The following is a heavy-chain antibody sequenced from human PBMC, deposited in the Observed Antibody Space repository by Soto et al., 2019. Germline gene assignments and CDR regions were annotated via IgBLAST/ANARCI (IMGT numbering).Heavy chain of an antibody. D-gene: IGHD6-13*01. CDR2: INHSGST. CDR3: ARRADPAAGKYFDY. J-gene: IGHJ4*02. V-gene: IGHV4-34*01. CDR1: GGSFSGYY. Sequence: SETLSLTCAVYGGSFSGYYWSWIRQPPGKGQEWIGEINHSGSTNYNPSLKSRVTISVDTSKNQFSLKLSSVTAADTAVYYCARRADPAAGKYFDYWGQGTLVTVSS.